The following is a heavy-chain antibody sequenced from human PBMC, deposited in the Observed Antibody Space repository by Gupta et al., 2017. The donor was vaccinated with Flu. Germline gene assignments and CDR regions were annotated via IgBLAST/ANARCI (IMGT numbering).Heavy chain of an antibody. D-gene: IGHD6-19*01. CDR2: IYYSGST. Sequence: QVQLQESGPGLVKPSETLSLTCTVSGGSISSYYWSWIRQPPGKGLEWIGYIYYSGSTNYNPSLKSRVTISVDTSKNQFSLKLSSVTAADTAVYYCARSAGYSSGWQDELSYYYYYGMDVWGQGTTVTVSS. V-gene: IGHV4-59*01. CDR3: ARSAGYSSGWQDELSYYYYYGMDV. J-gene: IGHJ6*02. CDR1: GGSISSYY.